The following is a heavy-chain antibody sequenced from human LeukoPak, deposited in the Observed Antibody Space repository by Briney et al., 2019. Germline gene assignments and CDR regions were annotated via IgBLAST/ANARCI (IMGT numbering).Heavy chain of an antibody. CDR2: FYRGDST. V-gene: IGHV3-53*01. CDR1: GFSVSSSY. Sequence: GGSLRLSCAASGFSVSSSYMYWVRQAPGKGLEWVSFFYRGDSTYYAESVRGRFTISRDDSNNTLYLLMNSLIPEDTAVYYCTRHFEGGGRSFLPKTYYYYGMDVWGQGTTVTVSS. D-gene: IGHD3-9*01. CDR3: TRHFEGGGRSFLPKTYYYYGMDV. J-gene: IGHJ6*02.